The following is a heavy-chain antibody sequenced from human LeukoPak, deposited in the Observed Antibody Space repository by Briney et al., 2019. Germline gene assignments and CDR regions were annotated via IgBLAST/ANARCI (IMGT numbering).Heavy chain of an antibody. V-gene: IGHV1-2*02. CDR1: GYTFTDYY. J-gene: IGHJ5*02. Sequence: ASVKVSCKASGYTFTDYYMHWVRQAPGQGLERMGWIKPNSGGTNYAQKFQGRVTITADESTSTAYMELSSLRSEDTAVYYCARGDCSSTSCYRFDPWGQGTLVTVSS. CDR3: ARGDCSSTSCYRFDP. D-gene: IGHD2-2*01. CDR2: IKPNSGGT.